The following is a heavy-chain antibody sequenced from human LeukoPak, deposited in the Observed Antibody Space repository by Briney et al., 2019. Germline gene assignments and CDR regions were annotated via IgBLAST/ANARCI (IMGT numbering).Heavy chain of an antibody. CDR2: IYYSGAT. CDR3: ARGRGRDGYNRNWFDT. J-gene: IGHJ5*02. V-gene: IGHV4-59*01. CDR1: GGSISTYY. D-gene: IGHD5-24*01. Sequence: SETLSLTCTVSGGSISTYYWSWTRQPPGKGLEWIGYIYYSGATNYNPSLKSRVTISVDTSKDQFSLKLSSVTAADTAVYYCARGRGRDGYNRNWFDTWGQGTLVTVSS.